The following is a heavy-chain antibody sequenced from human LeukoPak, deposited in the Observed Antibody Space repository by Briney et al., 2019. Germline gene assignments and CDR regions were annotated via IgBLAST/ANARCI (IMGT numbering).Heavy chain of an antibody. D-gene: IGHD6-19*01. V-gene: IGHV1-3*01. CDR3: ARGRWSSSGWYYFDY. CDR1: GDTFTEYA. Sequence: ASVTVCCKASGDTFTEYAMHLVRQAPGQRLEWMGWINAGNGATKYSQKFQGRFTITRDTSASTAYMALSSLTSEDTTIYYCARGRWSSSGWYYFDYWGQGTQVTVSS. J-gene: IGHJ4*02. CDR2: INAGNGAT.